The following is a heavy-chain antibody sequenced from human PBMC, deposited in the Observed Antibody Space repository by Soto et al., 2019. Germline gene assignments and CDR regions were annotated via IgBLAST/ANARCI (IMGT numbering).Heavy chain of an antibody. CDR3: ARDSPIRRQWLPQTYDWFDP. J-gene: IGHJ5*02. V-gene: IGHV1-18*01. CDR1: GYTFTSYG. Sequence: QVQLVQSGAEVKKPGASVKVSCKASGYTFTSYGVIWVREALGLGVGWMGWISAYNGNTNYAQKLQRRDTGTTDKGNTNGDPELAGRLHRNRDTSTSTAYMELSSMRPDDTAVYYCARDSPIRRQWLPQTYDWFDPWGQGTLVTVSS. CDR2: ISAYNGNT. D-gene: IGHD5-12*01.